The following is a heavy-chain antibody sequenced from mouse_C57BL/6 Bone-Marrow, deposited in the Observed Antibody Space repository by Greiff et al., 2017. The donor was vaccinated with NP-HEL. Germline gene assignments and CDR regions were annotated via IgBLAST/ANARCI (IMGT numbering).Heavy chain of an antibody. CDR2: IDPSDSYT. D-gene: IGHD1-1*01. CDR1: GYTFTTSW. Sequence: VQLQQPGAELVKPGASVKLSCKASGYTFTTSWMQWVKQRPGQGLEWIGEIDPSDSYTNYNQKFKGKATLTVDTSSSTAYMQLSSLTSEDSAVYYCARKAYYGRSYEFAYWGQGTLVTVSA. V-gene: IGHV1-50*01. CDR3: ARKAYYGRSYEFAY. J-gene: IGHJ3*01.